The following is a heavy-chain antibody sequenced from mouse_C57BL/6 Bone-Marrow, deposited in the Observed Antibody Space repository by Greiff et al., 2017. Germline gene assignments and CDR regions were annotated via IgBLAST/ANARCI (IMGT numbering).Heavy chain of an antibody. V-gene: IGHV5-6*01. D-gene: IGHD1-1*01. CDR2: ISSGGSYT. CDR1: GFTFSSYG. Sequence: EVQLVESGGDLVKPGGSLKLSCAASGFTFSSYGMSWVRQTPDKRLEWVATISSGGSYTYYPDSVKGRFTISRDNAKNTLYLQMSSLKSEDTAMYYCARHGYYGRGYFDVWGTGTTVTVSS. J-gene: IGHJ1*03. CDR3: ARHGYYGRGYFDV.